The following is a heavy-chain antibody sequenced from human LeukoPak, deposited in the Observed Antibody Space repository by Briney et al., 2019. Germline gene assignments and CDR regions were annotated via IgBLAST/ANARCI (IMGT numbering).Heavy chain of an antibody. CDR3: VRIWFGELLGFDY. J-gene: IGHJ4*02. CDR2: IKEDGGEG. CDR1: GFTFSSYW. V-gene: IGHV3-7*01. Sequence: GGSLRLSCAASGFTFSSYWMTWVRQAPGKGLEWVANIKEDGGEGYYVDSVKGRFTVSRDNAKNSLYLQLNSLRAEDTAVYYCVRIWFGELLGFDYWGQGTLVTVSS. D-gene: IGHD3-10*01.